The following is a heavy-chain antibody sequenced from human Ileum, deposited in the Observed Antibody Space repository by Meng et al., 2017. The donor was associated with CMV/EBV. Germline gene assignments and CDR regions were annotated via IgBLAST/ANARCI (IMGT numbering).Heavy chain of an antibody. CDR3: ARVRPSSSWSRGNNWFDP. CDR1: GGSISSYY. D-gene: IGHD6-13*01. J-gene: IGHJ5*02. CDR2: IYYSGST. Sequence: SETLSLTCTVSGGSISSYYWSWIRQPPGKGLEWIGYIYYSGSTNYNPSLKSRVTISVDTSKNQFSLKLSSVTAADTAVYYCARVRPSSSWSRGNNWFDPWGQGTLVTVSS. V-gene: IGHV4-59*01.